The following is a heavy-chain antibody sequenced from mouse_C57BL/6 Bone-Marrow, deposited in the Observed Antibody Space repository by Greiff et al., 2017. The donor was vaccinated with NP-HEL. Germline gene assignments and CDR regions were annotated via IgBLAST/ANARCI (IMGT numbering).Heavy chain of an antibody. CDR2: ISNGGGST. J-gene: IGHJ2*01. CDR1: GFTFSDYY. CDR3: ARRGNYFDY. V-gene: IGHV5-12*01. Sequence: DVKLVESGGGLVQPGGSLKLSCAASGFTFSDYYMYWVRQTPEKRLEWVAYISNGGGSTYYPDTVKGRFTISRDNAKNTLYLQMSRLKSEDTAMYYCARRGNYFDYWGQGTTLAVSS.